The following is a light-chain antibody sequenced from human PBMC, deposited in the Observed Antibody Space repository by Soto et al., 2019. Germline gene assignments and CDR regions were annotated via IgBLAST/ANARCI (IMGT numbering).Light chain of an antibody. CDR2: AAS. CDR1: QSISSS. CDR3: QQSYSTPIT. Sequence: DIQMTQSPSSLSASVGDRVTITCRASQSISSSLNWYQQKPGKAPKLLIYAASSLQSGVPSRFSGSGSGTDFTLTISSLQPEDFATYYCQQSYSTPITVGQGTRREIK. V-gene: IGKV1-39*01. J-gene: IGKJ5*01.